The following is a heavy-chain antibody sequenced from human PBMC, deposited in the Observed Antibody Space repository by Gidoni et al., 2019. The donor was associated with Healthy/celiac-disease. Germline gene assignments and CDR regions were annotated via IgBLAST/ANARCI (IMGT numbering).Heavy chain of an antibody. CDR1: GFTFSGSA. D-gene: IGHD6-19*01. CDR2: SRSKANSYAT. J-gene: IGHJ6*02. Sequence: EVQLVESGGGLVQPGGSLKLSCAASGFTFSGSAMHWVRQASGKGLEWVGRSRSKANSYATAYAASVKGRFTISRDDSKNTAYLQMNSLKTEDTAVYYCTRPYSSGFDVYYGMDVWGQGTTVTVSS. V-gene: IGHV3-73*01. CDR3: TRPYSSGFDVYYGMDV.